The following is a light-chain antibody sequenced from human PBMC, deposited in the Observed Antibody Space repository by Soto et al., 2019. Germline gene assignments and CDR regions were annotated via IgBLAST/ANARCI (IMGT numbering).Light chain of an antibody. CDR2: GAS. Sequence: DIPMTQSPSSLSASVGDRVTITCRASQGIGNDLGWFQQKPGKAPKRLIYGASSLQSGVPSRFSGSGSGTEFTLTISSLQPEDFAAYYCLQHNSYPLAFGGGTKVEI. V-gene: IGKV1-17*01. CDR3: LQHNSYPLA. J-gene: IGKJ4*01. CDR1: QGIGND.